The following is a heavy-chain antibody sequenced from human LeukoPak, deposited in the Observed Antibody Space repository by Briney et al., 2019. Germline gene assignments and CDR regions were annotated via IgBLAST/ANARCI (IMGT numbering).Heavy chain of an antibody. V-gene: IGHV1-46*01. D-gene: IGHD5-24*01. CDR3: ARDSGGMATIAYYFDY. J-gene: IGHJ4*02. CDR2: INPSGGSI. Sequence: ASVKVSCKASGYTFTSYYMYWVRQAPGQGLEWMGIINPSGGSISYAQKFQGRVTMTRDTSTSTVYMELSGLRSEDTAVYYCARDSGGMATIAYYFDYWGQGTLVTVSS. CDR1: GYTFTSYY.